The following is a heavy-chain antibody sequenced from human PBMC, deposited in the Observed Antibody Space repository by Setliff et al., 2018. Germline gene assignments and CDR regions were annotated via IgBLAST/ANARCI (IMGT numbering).Heavy chain of an antibody. J-gene: IGHJ4*02. V-gene: IGHV1-18*03. Sequence: GASVKVSCKASGYTFRNYAFAWVRQAPGQGLEWVGWISVYNGDTNYAQKFQGRVTLTTDTSTSTAYMELRSLTSDDLAFYHCARAPSVELVTIRTNSWFTYWGQGTLVTVSS. CDR1: GYTFRNYA. CDR2: ISVYNGDT. CDR3: ARAPSVELVTIRTNSWFTY. D-gene: IGHD5-18*01.